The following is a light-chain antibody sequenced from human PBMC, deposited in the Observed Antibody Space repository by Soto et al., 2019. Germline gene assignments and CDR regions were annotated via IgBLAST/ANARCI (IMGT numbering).Light chain of an antibody. CDR2: KAS. V-gene: IGKV1-5*03. Sequence: DIQMTQSPSTLSASVGDRVTITCRASQSISSGLAWYQQKPGKAPKLLIYKASSLESGVPSRFSGSGSGTAFTLTISCLQTGDFATYYCQLYNSYPTFGQGTKMEIK. CDR3: QLYNSYPT. J-gene: IGKJ1*01. CDR1: QSISSG.